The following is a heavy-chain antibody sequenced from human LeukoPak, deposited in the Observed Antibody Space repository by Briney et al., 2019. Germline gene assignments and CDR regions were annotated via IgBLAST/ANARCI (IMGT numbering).Heavy chain of an antibody. CDR3: ARDYGDYEGAFDI. Sequence: ASVKVSCKASGGTFSSYAISWVRQAPGQGLEWMGGIIPIFGTANYAQKFQGRVTITADKSTSTAYMELSSLRSEDTAVYYCARDYGDYEGAFDIWGQGTMVTVSP. V-gene: IGHV1-69*06. CDR1: GGTFSSYA. D-gene: IGHD4-17*01. J-gene: IGHJ3*02. CDR2: IIPIFGTA.